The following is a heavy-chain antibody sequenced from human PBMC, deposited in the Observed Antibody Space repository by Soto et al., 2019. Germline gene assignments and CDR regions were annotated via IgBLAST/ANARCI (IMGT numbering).Heavy chain of an antibody. J-gene: IGHJ6*02. Sequence: QVQLVESGGGVVQPGGPLRLSCTTSGFTFNTYALHWVRQAPGKGLEWVAIIWYDGSNKYYADSVKGRFTISRDNSKNTLYLQMNSLRAEDTALYYCARADCTGAYCYSWPFNYGVDVWGQGTTVTVSS. CDR2: IWYDGSNK. CDR3: ARADCTGAYCYSWPFNYGVDV. V-gene: IGHV3-33*08. D-gene: IGHD2-15*01. CDR1: GFTFNTYA.